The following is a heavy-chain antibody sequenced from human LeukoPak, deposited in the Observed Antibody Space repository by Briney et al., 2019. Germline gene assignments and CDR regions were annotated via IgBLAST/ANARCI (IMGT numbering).Heavy chain of an antibody. V-gene: IGHV4-59*01. D-gene: IGHD2-8*01. J-gene: IGHJ6*02. CDR1: GGSISSYY. CDR3: ARETGQMEGGYYYYYGMDV. CDR2: IYYSGST. Sequence: SETLSLTCTVSGGSISSYYWSWIRQPPGKGLEWIGYIYYSGSTNYNPSHKSRVTISVDTSKNQFSLKLSSVTAADTAVYYCARETGQMEGGYYYYYGMDVWGQGTTVTVSS.